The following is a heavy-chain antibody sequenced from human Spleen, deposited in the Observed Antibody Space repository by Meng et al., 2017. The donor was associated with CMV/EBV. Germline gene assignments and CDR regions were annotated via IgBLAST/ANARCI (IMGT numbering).Heavy chain of an antibody. J-gene: IGHJ3*02. Sequence: SLQIFCAASGFTFDDYAMHWVRQAPGKGLEWVSGISWNSVSIAYADSVKGRFTITRDDTENSLYLQMNGLRPEDTALYYCAKDCSGYFYAFEIWGQGTRVTVSS. CDR2: ISWNSVSI. CDR3: AKDCSGYFYAFEI. CDR1: GFTFDDYA. V-gene: IGHV3-9*01. D-gene: IGHD3-22*01.